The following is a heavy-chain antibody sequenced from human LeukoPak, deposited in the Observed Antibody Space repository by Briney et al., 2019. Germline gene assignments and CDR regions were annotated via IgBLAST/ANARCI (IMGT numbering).Heavy chain of an antibody. Sequence: GASVKVSCKASGGTFSSYAISWVRQAPGQGLEWMGGIIPIFGTANYAQKFQGRVTITADKSTSTAYMELSSLRSEDTAVYYCARGPMITFGGVIVSYYYYMDVWGKGTTVTVSS. V-gene: IGHV1-69*06. J-gene: IGHJ6*03. CDR1: GGTFSSYA. CDR2: IIPIFGTA. CDR3: ARGPMITFGGVIVSYYYYMDV. D-gene: IGHD3-16*02.